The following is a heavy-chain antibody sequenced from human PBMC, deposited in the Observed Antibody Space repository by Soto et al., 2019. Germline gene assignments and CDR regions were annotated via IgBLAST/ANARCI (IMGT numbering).Heavy chain of an antibody. Sequence: GGSLRLSCAASGFTFSSYSMNCVRQAPGKGQKWVSYISRYSIKTYYADYVSGRLAISRDNAKSSLYLQMNSLRDEDMAVYYCARDGGRAYDFDYWGHGTLVTVSS. V-gene: IGHV3-48*02. CDR2: ISRYSIKT. CDR1: GFTFSSYS. J-gene: IGHJ4*01. D-gene: IGHD2-15*01. CDR3: ARDGGRAYDFDY.